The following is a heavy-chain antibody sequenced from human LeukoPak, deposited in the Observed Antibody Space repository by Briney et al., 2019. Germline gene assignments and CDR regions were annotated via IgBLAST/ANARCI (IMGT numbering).Heavy chain of an antibody. V-gene: IGHV7-4-1*02. J-gene: IGHJ4*02. CDR1: GYTFNSYA. CDR2: INTNTGNP. D-gene: IGHD3-9*01. Sequence: ASVKVSCKASGYTFNSYAISWVRQAPGQGFEWMGWINTNTGNPTYAQGFTGRFVFSLDTSVSTAYLQISSLKAEDTAVYYCARAAITYYDILTDHSFDYWGQGTLVTVSS. CDR3: ARAAITYYDILTDHSFDY.